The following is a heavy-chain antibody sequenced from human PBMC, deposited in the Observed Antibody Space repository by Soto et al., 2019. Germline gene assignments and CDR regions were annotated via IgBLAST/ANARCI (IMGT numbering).Heavy chain of an antibody. CDR1: AFTFNNYA. CDR3: AKSRYSDSSGDFYDY. J-gene: IGHJ4*02. V-gene: IGHV3-23*01. D-gene: IGHD3-22*01. CDR2: IGGSGRTT. Sequence: EVQLLESGGGLVQPGGSLSLSCAASAFTFNNYAMSWVRQAPGKGLEWVSGIGGSGRTTYYADSVKGRFNISRDNSNNTLFLHMNSLRAEDTAVYYCAKSRYSDSSGDFYDYGGEGTLVTVSS.